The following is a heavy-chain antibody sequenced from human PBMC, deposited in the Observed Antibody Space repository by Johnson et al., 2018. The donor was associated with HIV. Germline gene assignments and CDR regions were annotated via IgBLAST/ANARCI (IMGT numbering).Heavy chain of an antibody. CDR3: AKARLIAADDAFDI. D-gene: IGHD6-6*01. V-gene: IGHV3-33*06. J-gene: IGHJ3*02. CDR1: GFTFSSYG. Sequence: QVQLVESGGRVVQPGRSLRLSCAASGFTFSSYGMHWVRQAPGKGLEWVAVIWYDGSNKYYADSVKGRFTISRDNSKNTLYLQMNSLRAEDTAVYYCAKARLIAADDAFDIWGQGTMVTVSS. CDR2: IWYDGSNK.